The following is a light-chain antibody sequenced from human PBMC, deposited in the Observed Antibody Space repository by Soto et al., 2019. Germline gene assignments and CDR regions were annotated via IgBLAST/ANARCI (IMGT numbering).Light chain of an antibody. Sequence: QSALTQPASVSGSPGQSITISCTGTSNDVGGYDLVSWYQQHPGKAPKLIIYEANKRPSEVSIRFSGSKSGNTASLTISGLQTEVEADYYCCSFAVSATYVFGTGTKVTVL. CDR3: CSFAVSATYV. J-gene: IGLJ1*01. V-gene: IGLV2-23*01. CDR1: SNDVGGYDL. CDR2: EAN.